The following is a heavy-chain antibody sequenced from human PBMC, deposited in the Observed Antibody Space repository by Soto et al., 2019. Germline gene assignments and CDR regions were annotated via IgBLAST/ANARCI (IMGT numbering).Heavy chain of an antibody. V-gene: IGHV1-18*04. D-gene: IGHD1-26*01. CDR2: ISAYNGNT. Sequence: QVQLVQSGAEVKKPGASVKVSCKASGYTFTSYGISWVRQAPGQGLEWMGWISAYNGNTNYAQKLQGRVTMTTDTSTSTAYMELRSLRSDDTAVYYCARKRPLGLSGRYYGVGGAFDIWGQGTMVTVSS. CDR3: ARKRPLGLSGRYYGVGGAFDI. J-gene: IGHJ3*02. CDR1: GYTFTSYG.